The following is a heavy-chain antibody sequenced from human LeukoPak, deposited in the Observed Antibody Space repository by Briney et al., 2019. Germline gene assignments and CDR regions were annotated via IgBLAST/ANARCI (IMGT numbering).Heavy chain of an antibody. V-gene: IGHV3-7*01. CDR3: ARDPGNFWSGYPSSAG. CDR2: IKQDGSEK. Sequence: HPGGSLRLSCAASGFTFSTYWMSWVRQAPGKGLEWVANIKQDGSEKYYVDSVKGRFTISRDNAKNSLYLQMNSLRAEDTAVYYCARDPGNFWSGYPSSAGWGQGTLVTVSS. J-gene: IGHJ4*02. CDR1: GFTFSTYW. D-gene: IGHD3-3*01.